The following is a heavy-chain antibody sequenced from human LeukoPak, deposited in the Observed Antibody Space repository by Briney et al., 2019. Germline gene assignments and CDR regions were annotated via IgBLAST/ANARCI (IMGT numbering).Heavy chain of an antibody. CDR2: INAGNGNT. J-gene: IGHJ3*02. V-gene: IGHV1-3*01. CDR3: ARASEDYGDYSYALDI. D-gene: IGHD4-17*01. CDR1: GYYFTSYT. Sequence: ASVKVSCRASGYYFTSYTIHWVRQAPGQRLEWMGWINAGNGNTEYSQNFQGRVTITRDTSATTAYMELTRLRSEDTAVYYCARASEDYGDYSYALDIWGQGTMVTVSS.